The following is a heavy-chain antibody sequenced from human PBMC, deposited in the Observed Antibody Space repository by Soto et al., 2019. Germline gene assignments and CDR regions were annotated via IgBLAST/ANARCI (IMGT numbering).Heavy chain of an antibody. D-gene: IGHD3-3*01. J-gene: IGHJ6*03. CDR2: SSTYNGNT. CDR1: VYTFGNYG. Sequence: GASGKVSWEASVYTFGNYGISCGRQAPGQRHEWMGWSSTYNGNTKYAKKFQGRVTMTTDTSTSTAYMELRSLRSDDTAVYYCVRDHHDFSSDYHCYLMSVWGKGTTVTVSS. V-gene: IGHV1-18*01. CDR3: VRDHHDFSSDYHCYLMSV.